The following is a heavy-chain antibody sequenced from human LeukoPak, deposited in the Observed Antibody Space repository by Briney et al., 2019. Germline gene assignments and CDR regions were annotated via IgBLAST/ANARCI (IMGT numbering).Heavy chain of an antibody. CDR3: ARGKYSSGDFDY. V-gene: IGHV1-69*04. Sequence: SVKVSCKASGGTFSSYAISWVRQAPGQGLEWMGRIIPILGIANYAQKFQGRVTITADKSTSTAYMELSSLRSEDTAVYYCARGKYSSGDFDYWGQGTLVTVSS. D-gene: IGHD6-19*01. CDR1: GGTFSSYA. CDR2: IIPILGIA. J-gene: IGHJ4*02.